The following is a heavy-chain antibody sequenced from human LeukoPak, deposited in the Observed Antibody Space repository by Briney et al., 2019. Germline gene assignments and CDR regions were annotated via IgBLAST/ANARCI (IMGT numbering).Heavy chain of an antibody. CDR3: ARRRETGTNLMDV. Sequence: PSETLSLTCAVYGGSFSGYYWSWIRQPSGKGLEWIGYIYYSGSTNYNPSLKSRVTISVDTSKNQFSLKLSSVTAADTAVYYCARRRETGTNLMDVWGQGTTVTVSS. CDR1: GGSFSGYY. J-gene: IGHJ6*02. D-gene: IGHD1-1*01. V-gene: IGHV4-59*08. CDR2: IYYSGST.